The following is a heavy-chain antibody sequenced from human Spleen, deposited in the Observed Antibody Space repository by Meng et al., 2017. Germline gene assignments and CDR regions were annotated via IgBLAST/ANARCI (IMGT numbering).Heavy chain of an antibody. V-gene: IGHV3-74*01. CDR1: GFTFSSYW. J-gene: IGHJ4*02. CDR2: INSDGSTT. D-gene: IGHD3-22*01. Sequence: GESLKISCVASGFTFSSYWMHWVRQAPGKGLVWVSRINSDGSTTTYADSVKGRLTISRDNAKNTLYLQMNSLRAEDTAVYYCARFNYHSSGYYYDDYWGQGTRVTVSS. CDR3: ARFNYHSSGYYYDDY.